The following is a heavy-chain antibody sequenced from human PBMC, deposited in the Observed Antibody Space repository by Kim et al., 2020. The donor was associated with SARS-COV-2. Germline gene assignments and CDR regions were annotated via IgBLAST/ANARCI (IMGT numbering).Heavy chain of an antibody. CDR3: AGVEVGSGAYYFDY. D-gene: IGHD6-25*01. Sequence: NPALKSRVTISVDTSKNQFSLKLSSVTAADTAVYYCAGVEVGSGAYYFDYWGQGTLVTVSS. V-gene: IGHV4-31*02. J-gene: IGHJ4*02.